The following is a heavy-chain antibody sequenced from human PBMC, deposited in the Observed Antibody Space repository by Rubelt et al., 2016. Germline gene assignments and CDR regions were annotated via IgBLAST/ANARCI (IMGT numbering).Heavy chain of an antibody. V-gene: IGHV2-26*01. D-gene: IGHD1-7*01. J-gene: IGHJ5*02. Sequence: QVTLKESGPVLVKPTETLTLTCIVSGFSLSNARMSVSWIRQPPGKALEWLAHIFSNDEKSYSTSLKSRLTVSKDTSKSQGVLTMTNMEPVETATYYCAQALDGSDWNSRRYDPWGQGILVTVSS. CDR1: GFSLSNARMS. CDR3: AQALDGSDWNSRRYDP. CDR2: IFSNDEK.